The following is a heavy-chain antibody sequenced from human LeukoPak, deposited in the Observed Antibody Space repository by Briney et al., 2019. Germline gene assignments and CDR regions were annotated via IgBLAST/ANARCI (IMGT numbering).Heavy chain of an antibody. J-gene: IGHJ4*02. V-gene: IGHV1-69*04. CDR2: IIPIFGIA. D-gene: IGHD6-6*01. Sequence: SVKVSCEASGGTFSSYAISWVRQAPGQGLEWMGRIIPIFGIANYAQKFQGRVTITADKSTSTAYMELSSLRSEDTAVYYCAREEAARPFDYWGQGTLVTVSS. CDR3: AREEAARPFDY. CDR1: GGTFSSYA.